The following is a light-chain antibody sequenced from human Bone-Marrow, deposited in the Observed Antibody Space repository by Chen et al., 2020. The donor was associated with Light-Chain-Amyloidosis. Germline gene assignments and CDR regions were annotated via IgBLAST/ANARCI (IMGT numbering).Light chain of an antibody. CDR3: RSADSSGTYEGI. CDR1: DLPTKY. V-gene: IGLV3-25*03. J-gene: IGLJ2*01. CDR2: IDT. Sequence: SYELTQPPSVSVSPGQTARITCSGDDLPTKYAYWYQQKPGQAPVLVIHIDTERPSGITERLSGTSTGTTTTLTSSGGQAEDEGDYHCRSADSSGTYEGIVGGVTKLIIL.